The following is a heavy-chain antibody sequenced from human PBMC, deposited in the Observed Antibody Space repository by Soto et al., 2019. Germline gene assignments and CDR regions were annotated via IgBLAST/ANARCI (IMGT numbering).Heavy chain of an antibody. CDR1: EFTFSSYG. J-gene: IGHJ6*02. Sequence: PGGSLRLSCAASEFTFSSYGMHWVRQAPGKGLEWVAVISYDGSNKYYADSVQGRFTISRDNSKNKLYVQMNSLRAEDTAVYYCANDRILTGDKYYYYGMDVWGQGTTVTVSS. D-gene: IGHD3-9*01. CDR2: ISYDGSNK. V-gene: IGHV3-30*18. CDR3: ANDRILTGDKYYYYGMDV.